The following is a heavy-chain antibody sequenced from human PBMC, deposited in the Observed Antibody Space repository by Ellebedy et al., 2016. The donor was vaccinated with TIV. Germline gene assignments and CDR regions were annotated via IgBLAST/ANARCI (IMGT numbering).Heavy chain of an antibody. J-gene: IGHJ4*01. CDR3: AQQSAYGYISDY. CDR2: MSSDGSEE. CDR1: GFNFMYSG. V-gene: IGHV3-33*03. Sequence: PGGSLRLSCVTSGFNFMYSGMHWVRQAPGKGLEWVTYMSSDGSEEDYADSVKGRFSISRDNSKSTLYLQMDSLKVDDTAVYFCAQQSAYGYISDYWGHGTLVTVSS. D-gene: IGHD5-24*01.